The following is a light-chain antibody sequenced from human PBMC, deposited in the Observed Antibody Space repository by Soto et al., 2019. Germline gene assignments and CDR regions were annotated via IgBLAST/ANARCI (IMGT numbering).Light chain of an antibody. Sequence: EIVLTQSPGTLSLSPGERATLSCRASHSVSSNYLVWYQQKPGQAPRLLIYVASSRATGIPDRFSGSGSGTDFTLTISRLEPEDFAVYYCQQYGSARWTFGQGTKVEIK. J-gene: IGKJ1*01. V-gene: IGKV3-20*01. CDR1: HSVSSNY. CDR3: QQYGSARWT. CDR2: VAS.